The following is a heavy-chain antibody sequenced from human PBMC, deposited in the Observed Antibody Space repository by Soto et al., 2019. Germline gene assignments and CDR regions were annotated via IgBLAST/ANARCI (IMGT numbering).Heavy chain of an antibody. CDR3: AKPGIALAGGGGFDY. V-gene: IGHV3-23*01. D-gene: IGHD6-19*01. CDR2: VGDSGTT. J-gene: IGHJ4*02. CDR1: GFNFNIYA. Sequence: EVQLLESGGGLVQPGGSLRLSCAASGFNFNIYAMNWVRQAPGKGLEWVSAVGDSGTTYYADSVKGRFTISRDNSRDTLYLQMNCLGAEDTAVYYCAKPGIALAGGGGFDYWGQGTLVTVSS.